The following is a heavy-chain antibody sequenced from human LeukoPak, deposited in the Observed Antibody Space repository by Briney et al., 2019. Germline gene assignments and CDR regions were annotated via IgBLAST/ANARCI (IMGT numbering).Heavy chain of an antibody. CDR3: AKHYGSGSYYNFPDY. Sequence: GGSLRLSCAASGFTFNSYAMSWVRQGPGKGLEWVSTISGSGGSTYYADSVKGRFTISRDNSKDTLYLQMNSLRAEDTAVYYCAKHYGSGSYYNFPDYWGQGTLVTVSS. V-gene: IGHV3-23*01. CDR1: GFTFNSYA. D-gene: IGHD3-10*01. J-gene: IGHJ4*02. CDR2: ISGSGGST.